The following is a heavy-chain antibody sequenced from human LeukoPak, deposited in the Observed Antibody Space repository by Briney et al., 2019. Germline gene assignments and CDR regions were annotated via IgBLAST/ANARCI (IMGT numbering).Heavy chain of an antibody. J-gene: IGHJ4*02. CDR2: ISWNSGSI. CDR1: GFTFDDYA. V-gene: IGHV3-9*01. D-gene: IGHD1-26*01. CDR3: AKDMGGSYYYYFDY. Sequence: GGSLRLSCAASGFTFDDYAMHWVRQAPGKGLEWVSGISWNSGSIGYADSVKGRFTISRDNAKNSLYLQMNSLRAEDTALYYCAKDMGGSYYYYFDYWGQGTLDTVSS.